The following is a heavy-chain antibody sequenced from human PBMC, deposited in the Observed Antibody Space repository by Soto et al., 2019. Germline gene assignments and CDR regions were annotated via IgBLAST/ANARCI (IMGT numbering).Heavy chain of an antibody. V-gene: IGHV3-23*01. CDR1: GFTFSSYA. Sequence: EVQLLESGGGLVQPGGSLRLSCAASGFTFSSYAMSWVRQAPGKGLEWVSAISGSGGSTYYADSVKGRFTISRDNSKNTLYLQINSLRAEDTAVYYCAKIPHSSSWYLDAFDIWGQGTMVTVSS. CDR3: AKIPHSSSWYLDAFDI. CDR2: ISGSGGST. D-gene: IGHD6-13*01. J-gene: IGHJ3*02.